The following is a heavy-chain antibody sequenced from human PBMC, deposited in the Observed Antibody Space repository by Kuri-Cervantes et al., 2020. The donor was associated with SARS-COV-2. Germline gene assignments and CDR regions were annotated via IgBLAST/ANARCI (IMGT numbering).Heavy chain of an antibody. V-gene: IGHV4-59*01. D-gene: IGHD3-3*01. J-gene: IGHJ6*02. CDR3: ARDSSGYYYYGMDV. CDR2: IYYSGST. Sequence: GSLRLSCTVSGGFISSYYWSWIRQPPGKGLEWIGYIYYSGSTNYNPSLKSRVTISVDTSKNQFSLKLSSVTAADTAVYYCARDSSGYYYYGMDVWGQGTTVTVSS. CDR1: GGFISSYY.